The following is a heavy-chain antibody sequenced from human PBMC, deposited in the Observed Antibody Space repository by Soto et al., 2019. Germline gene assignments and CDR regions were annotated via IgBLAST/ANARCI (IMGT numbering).Heavy chain of an antibody. CDR3: ARVYYGSGSLSYLNWFDP. Sequence: SETLCLTCTVSGGSIKNLNDYLTWIRQPPGGGLEWIGYIYYSGSTHYIPSLKSRVTISVDTSKNQFSLKLSSVTAADTAVYYCARVYYGSGSLSYLNWFDPWGQGTLVTVSS. CDR2: IYYSGST. CDR1: GGSIKNLNDY. J-gene: IGHJ5*02. D-gene: IGHD3-10*01. V-gene: IGHV4-61*01.